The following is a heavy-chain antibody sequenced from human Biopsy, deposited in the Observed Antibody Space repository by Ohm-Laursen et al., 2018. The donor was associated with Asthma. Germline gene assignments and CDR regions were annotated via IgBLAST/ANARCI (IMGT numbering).Heavy chain of an antibody. D-gene: IGHD2-8*01. CDR1: GFTFSNAW. Sequence: SLRLSCAASGFTFSNAWMSWVRQAPGKGLEWVGRIKSKTDGGATDYAAPVKGRFTISRDDSKNTLYLQMNSLKTEDTAVYYCTTDALLYSSADYWGQGTLVTVSP. J-gene: IGHJ4*02. V-gene: IGHV3-15*01. CDR3: TTDALLYSSADY. CDR2: IKSKTDGGAT.